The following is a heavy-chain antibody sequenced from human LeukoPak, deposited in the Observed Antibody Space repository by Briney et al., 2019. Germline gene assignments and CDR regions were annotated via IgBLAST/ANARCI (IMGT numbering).Heavy chain of an antibody. CDR2: ISGSGYTI. Sequence: PGGSLRLSCAASGFNFSDYYMSWLRQAPGKGLEWVSYISGSGYTIYYADSVKGRFTISRDNAKNSLYLQMTSLRAEYTAVYYCARDHNFHFDYWGQGTLVTVSS. CDR3: ARDHNFHFDY. J-gene: IGHJ4*02. CDR1: GFNFSDYY. V-gene: IGHV3-11*01.